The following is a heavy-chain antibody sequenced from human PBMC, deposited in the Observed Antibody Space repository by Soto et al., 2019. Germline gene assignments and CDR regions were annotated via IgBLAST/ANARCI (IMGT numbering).Heavy chain of an antibody. J-gene: IGHJ4*02. D-gene: IGHD3-16*01. CDR1: GFTFDDNA. CDR2: INGKSDI. Sequence: PGGSLRLSCAVSGFTFDDNAMHWVRQAPEKGLEWVSGINGKSDIGYAESVKGRFTISSDNAENSLYLQMNSLRAEDTAVYYCAISQDRGGRTTFIYWGQGTQVTVSS. V-gene: IGHV3-9*01. CDR3: AISQDRGGRTTFIY.